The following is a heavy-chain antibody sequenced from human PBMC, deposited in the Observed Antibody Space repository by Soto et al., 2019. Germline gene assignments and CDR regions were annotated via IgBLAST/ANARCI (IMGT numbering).Heavy chain of an antibody. D-gene: IGHD5-18*01. V-gene: IGHV5-10-1*01. CDR2: IDPSDSYT. J-gene: IGHJ6*02. Sequence: LGESLKISCKGSGYSFTSYWISWVRQMPGKGLEWMGRIDPSDSYTNYSPSFQGHVTISADKSISTAYLQWSSLKASDTAMYYCARLRGGIQLMDYYGMDVWGQGTTVTVSS. CDR3: ARLRGGIQLMDYYGMDV. CDR1: GYSFTSYW.